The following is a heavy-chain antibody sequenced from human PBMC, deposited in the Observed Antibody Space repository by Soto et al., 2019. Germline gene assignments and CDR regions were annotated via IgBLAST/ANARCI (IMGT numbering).Heavy chain of an antibody. V-gene: IGHV1-69*06. J-gene: IGHJ3*02. CDR2: IIPIFGTA. Sequence: QVQLVQSGAEVKKPGSSVKVSCKASGGTFSSYAISWVRQAPGQGLEWMGGIIPIFGTANYAQKFQGRVTITADKSTSKAYMELSSLRAEDTDVYYCARAPPYSGSWEPQNAFDIWGQGRMVTVSS. D-gene: IGHD1-26*01. CDR1: GGTFSSYA. CDR3: ARAPPYSGSWEPQNAFDI.